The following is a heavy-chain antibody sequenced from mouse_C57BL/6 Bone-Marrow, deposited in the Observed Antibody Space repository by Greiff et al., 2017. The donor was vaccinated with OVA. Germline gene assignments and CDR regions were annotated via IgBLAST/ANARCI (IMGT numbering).Heavy chain of an antibody. Sequence: VQLVESGPGLVQPSQSLSITCTVSGFSLTSYGVHWVRQSPGKGLEWLGVIWRGGSTDYNAAFMSRLSITKDNSKSQVFFKMNSLQADDTAIYYCAKRGDYYGAWFAYWGQGTLVTVSA. CDR2: IWRGGST. J-gene: IGHJ3*01. V-gene: IGHV2-5*01. CDR3: AKRGDYYGAWFAY. CDR1: GFSLTSYG. D-gene: IGHD1-1*01.